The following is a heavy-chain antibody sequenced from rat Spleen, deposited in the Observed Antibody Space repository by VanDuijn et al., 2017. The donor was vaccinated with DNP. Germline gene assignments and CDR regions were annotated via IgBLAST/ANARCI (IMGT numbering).Heavy chain of an antibody. J-gene: IGHJ1*01. CDR3: TRGLRRVYWYFDF. CDR2: INFSGTT. CDR1: GHSITSNY. Sequence: EAQLQESGPGLVKPSQSLSLTCSVTGHSITSNYWAWIRRFPGNKMEWMGYINFSGTTNYNPSLKSRVSITRDTSKNQFFLHLNSVTTEDTATYYCTRGLRRVYWYFDFWGPGTMVTVSS. D-gene: IGHD1-11*01. V-gene: IGHV3-1*01.